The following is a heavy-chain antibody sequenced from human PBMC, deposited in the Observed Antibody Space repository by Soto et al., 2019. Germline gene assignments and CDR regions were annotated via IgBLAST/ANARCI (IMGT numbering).Heavy chain of an antibody. J-gene: IGHJ5*02. CDR2: ISSRGSTI. CDR1: GFTFISYE. V-gene: IGHV3-48*03. D-gene: IGHD2-15*01. Sequence: LRLSCAASGFTFISYEMNWVRQAPGKGLEWVSYISSRGSTIYYADSVKGRFTISRDNAKNSLYLRMNSLRAEDTAVYYCARELGGNAWFDPWGQGTLVTVSS. CDR3: ARELGGNAWFDP.